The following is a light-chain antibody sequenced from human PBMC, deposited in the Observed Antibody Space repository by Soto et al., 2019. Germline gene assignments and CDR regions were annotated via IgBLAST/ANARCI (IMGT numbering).Light chain of an antibody. Sequence: QSAPTQPASVSGSPGQSITISCTGTSSDVGAYNYVSWYQQHPGKAPKLMIYDVSNRPSGVSNRFSGSKSGNTASLTISGLQAEDEADYYCTSFTSASTQVFGGGTKLTVL. CDR1: SSDVGAYNY. J-gene: IGLJ2*01. V-gene: IGLV2-14*01. CDR3: TSFTSASTQV. CDR2: DVS.